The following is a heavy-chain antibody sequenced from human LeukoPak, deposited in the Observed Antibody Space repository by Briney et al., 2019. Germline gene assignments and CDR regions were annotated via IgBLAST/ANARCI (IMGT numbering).Heavy chain of an antibody. J-gene: IGHJ4*02. CDR1: GFTFSSYS. CDR2: ISSSSSYI. D-gene: IGHD1-26*01. V-gene: IGHV3-21*01. Sequence: PGGSLRLPCAASGFTFSSYSMNWVRQAPGKGLEWVSSISSSSSYIYYADSVKGRFTISRDNAKNSLYLQMNSLRAEDTAVYYCAREDPISGSYKDYWGQGTLVTVSS. CDR3: AREDPISGSYKDY.